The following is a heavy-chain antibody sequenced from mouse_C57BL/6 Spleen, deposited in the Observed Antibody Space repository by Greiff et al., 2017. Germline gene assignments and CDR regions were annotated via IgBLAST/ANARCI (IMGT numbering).Heavy chain of an antibody. V-gene: IGHV1-69*01. J-gene: IGHJ1*03. CDR1: GYTFTSYW. CDR3: ARGMGYFDV. CDR2: IDPSDSYT. D-gene: IGHD2-3*01. Sequence: QVQLQQPGAELVMPGASVKLSCKASGYTFTSYWMHWVKQRPGQGLEWIGKIDPSDSYTNYNQKFKGKSTLTVDKSSSTAYMQLSSLTSEDSAVYYCARGMGYFDVWGTGTTVTVSS.